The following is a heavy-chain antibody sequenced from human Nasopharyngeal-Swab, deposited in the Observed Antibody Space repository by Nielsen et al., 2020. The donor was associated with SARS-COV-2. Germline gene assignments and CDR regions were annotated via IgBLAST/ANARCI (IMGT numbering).Heavy chain of an antibody. D-gene: IGHD4-11*01. V-gene: IGHV3-33*01. CDR3: ARENNSNYEFWGMGNWFDP. J-gene: IGHJ5*02. CDR1: GFTFSSYG. Sequence: GESLKISCAASGFTFSSYGMHWVRQAPGKGLEWVAVIWYDGSNKYYADSVKGRFTISRDNSKNTLYLQMNSLRAEDTAVYYCARENNSNYEFWGMGNWFDPWGQGTLVTVSS. CDR2: IWYDGSNK.